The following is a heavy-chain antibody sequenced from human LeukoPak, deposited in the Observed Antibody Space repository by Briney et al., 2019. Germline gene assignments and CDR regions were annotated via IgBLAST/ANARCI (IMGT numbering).Heavy chain of an antibody. CDR2: ISAYNGHT. J-gene: IGHJ4*02. D-gene: IGHD6-19*01. Sequence: ASVKVSCKASGYTFTSYGISWVRQAPGQGLEWMGWISAYNGHTNYAQKLQGRVTMTTDTSTSTVYMELRSLRSDDTAVYYCARDHSSAWPSKGSVYWGQGTLVTVSS. CDR1: GYTFTSYG. CDR3: ARDHSSAWPSKGSVY. V-gene: IGHV1-18*01.